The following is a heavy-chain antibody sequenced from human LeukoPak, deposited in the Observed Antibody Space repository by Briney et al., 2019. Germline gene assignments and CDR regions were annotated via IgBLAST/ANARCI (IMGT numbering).Heavy chain of an antibody. D-gene: IGHD6-13*01. CDR3: ARDISSRWYDF. V-gene: IGHV3-33*01. CDR2: IYYDGSKK. Sequence: GGSLRLSCAASGFIFSTYGMHSGRQAPGKGLEWVAVIYYDGSKKYYADSVKGRFTISKDNSKNTLYLQMNSLRAEDTAVYYCARDISSRWYDFWGQGTLVTVS. CDR1: GFIFSTYG. J-gene: IGHJ5*01.